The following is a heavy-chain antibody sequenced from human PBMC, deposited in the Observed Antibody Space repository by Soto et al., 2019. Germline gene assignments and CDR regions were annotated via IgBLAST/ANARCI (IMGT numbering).Heavy chain of an antibody. D-gene: IGHD6-19*01. J-gene: IGHJ3*02. Sequence: QVQLVQSVADVKKPGASVKVSCKASGYNFTSYGIIWVRQAPGQGLEWMGWISLHNDRTKYAQRFQDRVTMTTETPTSTVYMELGSLRSDDTAVYYCARDLYYSSGRYYDHDASDIWGQGTVVTVSS. V-gene: IGHV1-18*01. CDR2: ISLHNDRT. CDR1: GYNFTSYG. CDR3: ARDLYYSSGRYYDHDASDI.